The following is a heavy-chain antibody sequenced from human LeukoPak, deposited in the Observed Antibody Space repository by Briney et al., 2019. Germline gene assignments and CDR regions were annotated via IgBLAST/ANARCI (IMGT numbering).Heavy chain of an antibody. V-gene: IGHV3-48*03. CDR3: AELGITMIGGV. D-gene: IGHD3-10*02. CDR1: GFTFSSYE. J-gene: IGHJ6*03. CDR2: ISSSGSTI. Sequence: PGGSLRLSCAASGFTFSSYEMNWVRQAPGKGVEWVSYISSSGSTISYADSVKGRFTISRDNVKNSLYLQMNSLRAEDTAVYYCAELGITMIGGVWGKGTTVTIS.